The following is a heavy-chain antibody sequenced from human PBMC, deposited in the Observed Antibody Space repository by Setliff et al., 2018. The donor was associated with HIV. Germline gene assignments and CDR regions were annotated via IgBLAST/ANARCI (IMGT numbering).Heavy chain of an antibody. Sequence: SETLSLTCSVADDSFSSHFWSWIRQPPWKGLEYIGYIYYSGSTNYNPSLKSRVTISIYMYKNQVSLRLNSVTAADTAVYYCARVKGFWSDHIGTYDYHYYMDVWGKGTTVT. J-gene: IGHJ6*03. D-gene: IGHD3-3*01. V-gene: IGHV4-59*11. CDR1: DDSFSSHF. CDR3: ARVKGFWSDHIGTYDYHYYMDV. CDR2: IYYSGST.